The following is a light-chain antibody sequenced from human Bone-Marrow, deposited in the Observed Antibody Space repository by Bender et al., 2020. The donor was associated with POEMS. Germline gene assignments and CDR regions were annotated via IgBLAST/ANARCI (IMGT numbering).Light chain of an antibody. Sequence: QSALTQPRSVSGSPGQSVTISCAGTSSDVGGYNYVSWYQQYPGKAPNLIIYDVTKRPSGVPDRFSGSKSDNTASLTISGLQVEDEADYYCCSFAGMFNFGLFGGGTKLTVL. CDR1: SSDVGGYNY. J-gene: IGLJ2*01. CDR3: CSFAGMFNFGL. V-gene: IGLV2-11*01. CDR2: DVT.